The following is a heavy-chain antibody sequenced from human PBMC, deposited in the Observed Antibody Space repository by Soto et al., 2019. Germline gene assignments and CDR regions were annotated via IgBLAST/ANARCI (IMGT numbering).Heavy chain of an antibody. Sequence: QVQLVQSGAEVKKPGASVKVSCKASGYTFTSYGISWVRQAPGQGIEWMGWISAYNGNTNYAQKLQGKVPMTTDTSPNTAYMERRSLTSDDTAVYYCARESSSSCHDYWGQGTLVTVSS. J-gene: IGHJ4*02. CDR3: ARESSSSCHDY. CDR2: ISAYNGNT. CDR1: GYTFTSYG. V-gene: IGHV1-18*01. D-gene: IGHD6-13*01.